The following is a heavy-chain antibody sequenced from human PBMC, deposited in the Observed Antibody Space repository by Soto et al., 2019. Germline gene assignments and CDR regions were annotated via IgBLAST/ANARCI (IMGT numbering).Heavy chain of an antibody. D-gene: IGHD3-16*01. CDR2: ISGRSGVP. CDR3: AKGGPFTGGFDP. J-gene: IGHJ5*02. Sequence: EGQLLQSGGDLVQPGGSLRLSCAGSGLTLRSYAMTWIRQTPEKGLEWVSTISGRSGVPSYADSVNGRFTVSRDNSKNTLYLQMNSLRPDHTAIYYCAKGGPFTGGFDPWGQGTLVTVAS. CDR1: GLTLRSYA. V-gene: IGHV3-23*01.